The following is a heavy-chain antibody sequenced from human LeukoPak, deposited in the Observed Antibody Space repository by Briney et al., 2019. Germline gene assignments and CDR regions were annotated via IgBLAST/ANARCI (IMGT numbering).Heavy chain of an antibody. CDR3: ARVFQRHGLVTPDDAFDI. Sequence: ASETLSLTCSVSGGSINSYYWSWIRQPAGKGLEWIGRIYTSGSTNYNPSLKSRVTMSVDTSKDQFSLKLSSVTAADTAVYYCARVFQRHGLVTPDDAFDIWGQGTMVTVSS. D-gene: IGHD4-23*01. J-gene: IGHJ3*02. CDR2: IYTSGST. CDR1: GGSINSYY. V-gene: IGHV4-4*07.